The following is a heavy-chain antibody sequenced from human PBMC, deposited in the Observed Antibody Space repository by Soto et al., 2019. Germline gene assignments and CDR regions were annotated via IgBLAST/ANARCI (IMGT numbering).Heavy chain of an antibody. Sequence: VQLVQSGAEVKKPGASVKVSCKASGYTFTSYGISWVRQAPGQGLEWMGWISAYNGNTNYAQKLQGRVTMTTDTSTSTAYMELRSLRSDDTAVYYCARDQGSYGDYISYWYFDLWGRGTLVTVSS. D-gene: IGHD4-17*01. V-gene: IGHV1-18*01. CDR1: GYTFTSYG. J-gene: IGHJ2*01. CDR2: ISAYNGNT. CDR3: ARDQGSYGDYISYWYFDL.